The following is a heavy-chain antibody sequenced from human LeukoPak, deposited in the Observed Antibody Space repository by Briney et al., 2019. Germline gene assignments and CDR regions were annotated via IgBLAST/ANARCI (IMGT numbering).Heavy chain of an antibody. CDR3: AKDISRYDSSGYYYGGAFDI. J-gene: IGHJ3*02. V-gene: IGHV3-9*01. Sequence: PGGSLRLSCAASGFTFDDYAMHWVRQAPGKGLEWVSGISWNSGSIGYADSVKGRFTISRDNAKNSLYLQMNSLRAEDTALYYCAKDISRYDSSGYYYGGAFDIWGQGTMVTVPS. D-gene: IGHD3-22*01. CDR1: GFTFDDYA. CDR2: ISWNSGSI.